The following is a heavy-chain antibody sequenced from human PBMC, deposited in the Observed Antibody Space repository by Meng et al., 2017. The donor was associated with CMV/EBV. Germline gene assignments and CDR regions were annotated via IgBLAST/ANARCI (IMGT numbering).Heavy chain of an antibody. Sequence: SETLSLTCTVSGGSVSSGSYYWSWIRQPPGKGLEWIGYIYYSGSTNYNPSLKSRVTISVDTSKNQFSLKLSSVTAADTAVYYCASSGGYDFWSGYSYGMDVWGQGTTVTSP. V-gene: IGHV4-61*01. CDR1: GGSVSSGSYY. J-gene: IGHJ6*02. CDR3: ASSGGYDFWSGYSYGMDV. CDR2: IYYSGST. D-gene: IGHD3-3*01.